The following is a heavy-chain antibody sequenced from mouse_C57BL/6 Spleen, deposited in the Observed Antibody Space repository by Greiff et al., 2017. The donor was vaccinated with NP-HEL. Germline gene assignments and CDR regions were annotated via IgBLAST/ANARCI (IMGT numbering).Heavy chain of an antibody. V-gene: IGHV1-19*01. J-gene: IGHJ4*01. CDR2: INPYNGGT. Sequence: VQLKQSGPVLVKPGASVKMSCKASGYTFTDYYMNWVKQSHGKSLEWIGVINPYNGGTSYNQKFKGKATLTVDKSSSTAYMELNSLTSEDSAVYYCARGVLLLGMDYWGQGTSVTVSS. CDR1: GYTFTDYY. D-gene: IGHD2-1*01. CDR3: ARGVLLLGMDY.